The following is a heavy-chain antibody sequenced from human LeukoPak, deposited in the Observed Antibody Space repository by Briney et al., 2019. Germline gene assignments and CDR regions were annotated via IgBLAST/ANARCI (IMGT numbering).Heavy chain of an antibody. V-gene: IGHV3-43*02. Sequence: PGGSLRLSCVASGLPIADFAMHWVRQAPGKGLEWVSLISGDGVSIFYADSVKGRFSISRDNSKNSLSLEMNSLRTEDTAMYYCARESGKFDYWGQGTLVAVSS. J-gene: IGHJ4*02. CDR2: ISGDGVSI. CDR3: ARESGKFDY. CDR1: GLPIADFA.